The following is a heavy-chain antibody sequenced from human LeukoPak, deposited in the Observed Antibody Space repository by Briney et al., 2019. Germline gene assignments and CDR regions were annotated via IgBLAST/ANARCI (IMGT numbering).Heavy chain of an antibody. CDR3: AREGWSSGYYPIDY. Sequence: ASVKVTCKTSGYTFTGYYMHWVRQAPGQGLEWMGRINPKSGGTDYAQKFQGRVTMTRDTSISTVYMELSSLRSEDTAVYYCAREGWSSGYYPIDYWGQGTLVTVSS. CDR1: GYTFTGYY. J-gene: IGHJ4*02. V-gene: IGHV1-2*06. CDR2: INPKSGGT. D-gene: IGHD3-22*01.